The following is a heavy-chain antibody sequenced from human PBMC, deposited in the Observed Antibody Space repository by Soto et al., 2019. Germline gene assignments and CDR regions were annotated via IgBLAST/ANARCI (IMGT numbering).Heavy chain of an antibody. CDR1: GGTFSSYA. D-gene: IGHD2-2*01. V-gene: IGHV1-69*13. CDR3: ARGLIVVVPAAKYSSGWGYYYFDY. CDR2: IIPIFGTA. J-gene: IGHJ4*02. Sequence: SVKVSCKASGGTFSSYAISWVRQAPGQGLEWMGGIIPIFGTANYAQKFQGRVTITADESTSTAYMELSSLRSEDTAVYYCARGLIVVVPAAKYSSGWGYYYFDYWGQVTLVTVSS.